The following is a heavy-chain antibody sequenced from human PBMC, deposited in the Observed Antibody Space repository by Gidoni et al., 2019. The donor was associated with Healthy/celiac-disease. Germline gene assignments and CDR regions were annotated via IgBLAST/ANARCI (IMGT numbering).Heavy chain of an antibody. CDR3: AKEPENIVVVPAATRLRSANWFDP. J-gene: IGHJ5*02. V-gene: IGHV3-23*01. D-gene: IGHD2-2*01. Sequence: EVQLLESGGGLVQPGGSLRLSCAASGFTFSSYALSWVRQAPGKGLEWVSAISGSGGSTYYADSVKGRFTISRDNSKNTLYLQMNSLRAEDTAVYYCAKEPENIVVVPAATRLRSANWFDPWGQGTLVTVSS. CDR1: GFTFSSYA. CDR2: ISGSGGST.